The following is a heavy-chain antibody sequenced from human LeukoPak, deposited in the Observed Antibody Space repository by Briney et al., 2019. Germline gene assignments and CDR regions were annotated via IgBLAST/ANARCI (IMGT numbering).Heavy chain of an antibody. Sequence: PSETLSLTCTVSGGSISGSSYYWGWIRQPPGTGLEWIGSIYYSGSTYYNPSLKSRVTISVDTSKNQFSLKLSSVTAADTAVYFCARVKYISNWFFIAWFESWGQGTLVTVAS. V-gene: IGHV4-39*07. CDR1: GGSISGSSYY. D-gene: IGHD6-13*01. CDR2: IYYSGST. J-gene: IGHJ5*01. CDR3: ARVKYISNWFFIAWFES.